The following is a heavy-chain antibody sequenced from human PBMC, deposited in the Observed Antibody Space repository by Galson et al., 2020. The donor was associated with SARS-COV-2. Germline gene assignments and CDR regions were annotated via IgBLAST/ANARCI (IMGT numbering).Heavy chain of an antibody. CDR3: ARDVGAGWALNWFDP. Sequence: SQTLSLTCAISGDSVSSNTAAWNWIRQSPSRGLEWLGRTYYRSTWHNNYAVSVKSRITINPDTPKNLFTLQLDSVTPEDTAVYYCARDVGAGWALNWFDPWGPGTLVTVSS. D-gene: IGHD6-19*01. CDR1: GDSVSSNTAA. J-gene: IGHJ5*02. V-gene: IGHV6-1*01. CDR2: TYYRSTWHN.